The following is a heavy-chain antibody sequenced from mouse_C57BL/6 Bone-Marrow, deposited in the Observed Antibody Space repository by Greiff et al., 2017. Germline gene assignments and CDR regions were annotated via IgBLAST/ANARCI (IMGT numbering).Heavy chain of an antibody. CDR3: AREITTVVATNFDY. CDR1: GYAFSSSW. Sequence: QVQLQQSGPELVKPGASVKISCKASGYAFSSSWMNWVKQRPGKGLEWIGRIYPGDGDTNYKWKFKGKATLTADKSSSTAYMQLSSLTSEDSAVYFCAREITTVVATNFDYWGQGTTLTVSS. D-gene: IGHD1-1*01. J-gene: IGHJ2*01. CDR2: IYPGDGDT. V-gene: IGHV1-82*01.